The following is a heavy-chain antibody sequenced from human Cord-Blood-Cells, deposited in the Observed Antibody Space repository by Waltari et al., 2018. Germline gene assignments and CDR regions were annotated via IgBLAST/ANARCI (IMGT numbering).Heavy chain of an antibody. Sequence: QVQLVQSGAEVKKPGASVKVSCKASGYTFTSYYMHWVRQAPGQGLEWMGIINPSGGSTSDAQKFQGRVTMTRDTSTSTVYMELSSLRSEDTAMYYCAREFVVVVPAAYVYYYGMDVWGQGTTVTVSS. J-gene: IGHJ6*02. D-gene: IGHD2-2*01. CDR3: AREFVVVVPAAYVYYYGMDV. CDR2: INPSGGST. V-gene: IGHV1-46*01. CDR1: GYTFTSYY.